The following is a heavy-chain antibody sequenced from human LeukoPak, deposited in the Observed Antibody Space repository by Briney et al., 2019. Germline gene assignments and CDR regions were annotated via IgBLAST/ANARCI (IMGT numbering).Heavy chain of an antibody. V-gene: IGHV3-30-3*01. Sequence: GGSLRLSCAASGFTFSSYAMHWVRQAPGKGLEWVAVISYDGSNKYYADSVKGRFTISRDNSKNTLYLQMNSLRAEDTAVYYCASWHYGGSSWGQGTLVTVSS. D-gene: IGHD3-10*01. CDR2: ISYDGSNK. CDR3: ASWHYGGSS. J-gene: IGHJ4*02. CDR1: GFTFSSYA.